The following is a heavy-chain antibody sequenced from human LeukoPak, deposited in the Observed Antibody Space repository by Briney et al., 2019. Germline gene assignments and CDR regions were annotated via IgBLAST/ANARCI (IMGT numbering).Heavy chain of an antibody. CDR2: IYTSGST. D-gene: IGHD2-15*01. V-gene: IGHV4-4*07. J-gene: IGHJ5*02. CDR3: ARGYCSGGSRRQFDP. Sequence: SETLSLTCTVSGGSISSYYWSWIRQPAGKGLEWIGRIYTSGSTNYNPSLKSRVTMSVDTSKNQFSLKLSSVTAADTAVYYCARGYCSGGSRRQFDPWGQGTLVTVSS. CDR1: GGSISSYY.